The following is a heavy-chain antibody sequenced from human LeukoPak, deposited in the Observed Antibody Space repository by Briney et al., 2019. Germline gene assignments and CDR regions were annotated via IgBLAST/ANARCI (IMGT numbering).Heavy chain of an antibody. Sequence: SETLSLTCAVYGGSFSGYYWSWIRQPPGKGLEWIGEINHSGSTNYNPSLKSRVTISVDTSKNQFSLKLSSVTAADTAVYYCARVVTSYSNYVDYWGQGTLVTVSS. J-gene: IGHJ4*02. CDR2: INHSGST. CDR3: ARVVTSYSNYVDY. V-gene: IGHV4-34*01. CDR1: GGSFSGYY. D-gene: IGHD4-11*01.